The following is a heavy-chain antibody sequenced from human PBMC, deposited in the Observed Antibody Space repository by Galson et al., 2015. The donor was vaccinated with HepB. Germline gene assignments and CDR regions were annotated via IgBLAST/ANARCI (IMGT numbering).Heavy chain of an antibody. CDR3: ASGYYYDSSGYFSFDY. D-gene: IGHD3-22*01. Sequence: SVKVSCKASGGTFSSYAISWVRQAPGQGLEWMGGIIPIFGTANYAQKFQGRVTITADESTSTAYMVLSSPRSEDTAVYYCASGYYYDSSGYFSFDYWGQGTLVTVSS. J-gene: IGHJ4*02. CDR2: IIPIFGTA. V-gene: IGHV1-69*13. CDR1: GGTFSSYA.